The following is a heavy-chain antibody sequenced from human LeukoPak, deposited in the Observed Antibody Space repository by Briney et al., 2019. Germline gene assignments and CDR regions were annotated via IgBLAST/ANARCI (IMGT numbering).Heavy chain of an antibody. V-gene: IGHV1-2*02. J-gene: IGHJ4*02. Sequence: ASVKVSCKASGYTFTGYYMHWVRQAPGQGLEWMGWINPNSGGTNYAQKFQGRVTMTRDTSISTAYMELSRLRSDDTAVYYCARETFKYSGSYQGYWGQGTLVTVSS. CDR1: GYTFTGYY. D-gene: IGHD1-26*01. CDR2: INPNSGGT. CDR3: ARETFKYSGSYQGY.